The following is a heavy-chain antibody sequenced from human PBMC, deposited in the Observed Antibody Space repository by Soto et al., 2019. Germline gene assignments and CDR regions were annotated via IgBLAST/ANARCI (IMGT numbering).Heavy chain of an antibody. CDR1: GGSISSGGYS. Sequence: QLQLQESGSGLVKPSQTLSLTCAVSGGSISSGGYSWSWIRQPPGKGLEWIGYIYHSGSTYYNPSLKSRVTISVDRSKHQFSLQLSSVTAADTAVYYCARGGRRGSGWYGAAFDIWGQGTMVTVSS. CDR2: IYHSGST. V-gene: IGHV4-30-2*01. J-gene: IGHJ3*02. D-gene: IGHD6-19*01. CDR3: ARGGRRGSGWYGAAFDI.